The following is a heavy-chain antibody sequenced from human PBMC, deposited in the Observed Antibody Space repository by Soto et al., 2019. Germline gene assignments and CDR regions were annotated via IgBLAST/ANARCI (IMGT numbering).Heavy chain of an antibody. D-gene: IGHD5-18*01. Sequence: SETLSLTCAVYGGSFSSYHWSWIRQTPGKGLEWIGEINHLTTTNYNPSLKSRVIISLDTPKNQFSLKLSSVTAADTAVYYCARGYDTALAHISWGQGILVNVSS. V-gene: IGHV4-34*01. CDR2: INHLTTT. CDR3: ARGYDTALAHIS. J-gene: IGHJ5*02. CDR1: GGSFSSYH.